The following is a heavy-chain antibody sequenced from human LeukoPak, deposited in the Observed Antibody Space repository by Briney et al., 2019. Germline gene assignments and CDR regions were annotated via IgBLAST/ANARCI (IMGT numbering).Heavy chain of an antibody. D-gene: IGHD1-26*01. Sequence: SETLSLTCTVSGGSVAGNSWSWIRKSQEKGLEWIGFVYSGTNNYNPSLRGRVTILEDTSKNQFSLKLTSVTAADTAVYYCVKGGQWDLLLAWGHGTLVSVSA. J-gene: IGHJ5*01. CDR1: GGSVAGNS. CDR2: VYSGTN. CDR3: VKGGQWDLLLA. V-gene: IGHV4-59*02.